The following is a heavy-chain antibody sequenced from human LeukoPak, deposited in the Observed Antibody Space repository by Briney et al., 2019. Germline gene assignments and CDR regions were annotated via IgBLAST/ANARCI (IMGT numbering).Heavy chain of an antibody. J-gene: IGHJ4*02. V-gene: IGHV3-15*01. CDR3: TTESAPNYYDSSGYGY. D-gene: IGHD3-22*01. CDR2: IKSKTDGGTT. CDR1: TFTFSNAW. Sequence: GGSLRLSCAAFTFTFSNAWMSWVRQAPGKGLEWVGRIKSKTDGGTTDYAAPVKGRFTISRDDSKNTLYLQMNSLKTEDTAVYYCTTESAPNYYDSSGYGYWGQGTLVTVSS.